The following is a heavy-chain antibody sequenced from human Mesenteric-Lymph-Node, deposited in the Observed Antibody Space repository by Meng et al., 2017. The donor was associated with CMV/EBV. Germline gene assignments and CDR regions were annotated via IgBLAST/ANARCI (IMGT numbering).Heavy chain of an antibody. J-gene: IGHJ1*01. D-gene: IGHD3-16*01. CDR3: ARGGALKYFQH. V-gene: IGHV4-59*08. CDR2: LYYGGST. Sequence: SETLSLTCTVSGGSISSSYWSWIRQPPGKGLEWIAYLYYGGSTNYNPSLKSRVTISVDTSKNQFSLNLGSVTAADTAVYYCARGGALKYFQHWGQGTLVTVSS. CDR1: GGSISSSY.